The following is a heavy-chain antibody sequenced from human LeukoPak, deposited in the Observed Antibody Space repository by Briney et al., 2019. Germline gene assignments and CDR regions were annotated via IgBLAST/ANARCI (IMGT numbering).Heavy chain of an antibody. D-gene: IGHD6-13*01. CDR1: GYTFTGYY. Sequence: ASVKVSCKASGYTFTGYYMHWVRQAPGQGLEWMGWINPNSGGTNYAQKFQGRVTMTRDTSISTAYMELSRLRSDDTAVYYCAREDLAAAGAIDYWGQGTLVTVSS. CDR3: AREDLAAAGAIDY. J-gene: IGHJ4*02. V-gene: IGHV1-2*02. CDR2: INPNSGGT.